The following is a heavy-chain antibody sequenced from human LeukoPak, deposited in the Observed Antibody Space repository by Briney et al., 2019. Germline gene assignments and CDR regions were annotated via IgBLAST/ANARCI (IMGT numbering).Heavy chain of an antibody. CDR1: EGTFISYA. J-gene: IGHJ3*02. CDR2: IIPIFGTA. Sequence: SVKVSCKASEGTFISYAISWVRQAPGQGLEWMGGIIPIFGTANYAQKFQGRVTITADESTSTAYMELSSLRSEDTAVYYCARVEALYGDYVTAFDIWGQGTMVTVSS. CDR3: ARVEALYGDYVTAFDI. D-gene: IGHD4-17*01. V-gene: IGHV1-69*13.